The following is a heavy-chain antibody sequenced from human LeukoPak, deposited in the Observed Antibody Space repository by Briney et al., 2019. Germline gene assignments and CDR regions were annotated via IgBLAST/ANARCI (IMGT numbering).Heavy chain of an antibody. CDR1: GFTFDDYA. D-gene: IGHD6-13*01. CDR2: ISWNSGSI. CDR3: ARSPGISLGDWFDP. J-gene: IGHJ5*02. V-gene: IGHV3-9*03. Sequence: GGSLRLSCAASGFTFDDYAMHCVRQAPGKGLEWVSGISWNSGSIGYADSVKGRFTISRDNAKNSLYLQMNSLRADDMALYYCARSPGISLGDWFDPWGQGTLVTVSS.